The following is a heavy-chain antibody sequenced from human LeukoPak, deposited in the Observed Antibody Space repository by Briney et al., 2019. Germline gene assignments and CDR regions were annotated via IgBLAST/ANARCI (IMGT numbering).Heavy chain of an antibody. CDR3: AKFPSGYSGYSYYFDY. V-gene: IGHV3-23*01. J-gene: IGHJ4*02. Sequence: GGSLRLSCAAPGFTFSSYAMSWVRQAPGKGLEWVSAISGSGGSTYYADSVKGRFTISRDNSKNTLYLQMNSLRAEDTAVYYCAKFPSGYSGYSYYFDYWGQGTLVTVSS. D-gene: IGHD5-12*01. CDR1: GFTFSSYA. CDR2: ISGSGGST.